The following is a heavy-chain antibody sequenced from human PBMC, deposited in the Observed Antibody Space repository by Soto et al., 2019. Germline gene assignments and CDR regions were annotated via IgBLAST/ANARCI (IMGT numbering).Heavy chain of an antibody. V-gene: IGHV2-5*02. CDR2: IYWDDSK. D-gene: IGHD3-9*01. CDR1: GFSLSTSGVG. Sequence: QITLKESGPTLVRPTQPLTLTCAFSGFSLSTSGVGVGWIRQPPGKALEWLAVIYWDDSKHYSRSLRSRLTITKDTSKNQVVLTMTNMDPMDTGTYYCAHKGPEDWPLDYWGQGTLVTVSS. CDR3: AHKGPEDWPLDY. J-gene: IGHJ4*02.